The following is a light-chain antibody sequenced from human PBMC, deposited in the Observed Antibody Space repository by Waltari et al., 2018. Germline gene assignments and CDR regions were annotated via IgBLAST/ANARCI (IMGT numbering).Light chain of an antibody. V-gene: IGLV1-40*01. Sequence: QSVLTQPPSVSGAPGQRVTISCTGGAATIGAGSDDHWYRQLPGKAPALLIYGVNNRPSGVPDRFFGSLSGTSASLAITGLQAEDEADYYCQSYDTSLSVVFGGGTKLTV. CDR1: AATIGAGSD. J-gene: IGLJ2*01. CDR2: GVN. CDR3: QSYDTSLSVV.